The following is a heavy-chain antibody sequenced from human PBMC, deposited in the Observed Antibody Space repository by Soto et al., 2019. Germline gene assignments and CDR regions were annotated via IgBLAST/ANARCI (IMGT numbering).Heavy chain of an antibody. CDR2: IHYNGNT. V-gene: IGHV4-59*01. D-gene: IGHD5-12*01. CDR1: GDSISASS. Sequence: SETLSLTCTVSGDSISASSWSWVRQPPGKGLEWIGNIHYNGNTKYNPSLKSRVTMSVDTSKNQFSLKLISVTAADTAKYFCARGGKLWRWLQPLDFWGQGTLVTVS. J-gene: IGHJ4*02. CDR3: ARGGKLWRWLQPLDF.